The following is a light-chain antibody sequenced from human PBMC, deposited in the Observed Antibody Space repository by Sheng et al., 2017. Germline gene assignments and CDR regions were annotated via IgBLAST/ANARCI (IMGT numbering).Light chain of an antibody. CDR1: QSVTSF. CDR3: QQYNNWPPLT. V-gene: IGKV3-15*01. Sequence: EIVLTQSPGTLSLSPGERATLSCRASQSVTSFLAWYQHKPGQAPRLLIYGASTRATGIPARFSGSGSGTEFTLTISSLQSEDFAVYYCQQYNNWPPLTFGGGTKVEIK. J-gene: IGKJ4*01. CDR2: GAS.